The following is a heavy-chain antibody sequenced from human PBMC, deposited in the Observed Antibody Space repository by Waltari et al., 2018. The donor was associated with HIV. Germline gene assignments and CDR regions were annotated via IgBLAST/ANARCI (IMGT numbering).Heavy chain of an antibody. CDR2: INHSGST. V-gene: IGHV4-34*01. D-gene: IGHD6-19*01. Sequence: QVQLQQWGAGLLKPSETLSLTCAVYGGSFSGYYWSWIRQPPGKGLEWIGEINHSGSTNYNPSLKSRVTISVDTSKNQFSLKLSSVTAADTAVYYCARGQQWPTGYWGQGTLVTVSS. CDR1: GGSFSGYY. J-gene: IGHJ4*02. CDR3: ARGQQWPTGY.